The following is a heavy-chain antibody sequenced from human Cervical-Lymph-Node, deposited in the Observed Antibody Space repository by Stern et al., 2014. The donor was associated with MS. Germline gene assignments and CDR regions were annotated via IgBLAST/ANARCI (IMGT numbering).Heavy chain of an antibody. CDR1: GFSVTTAGVG. V-gene: IGHV2-5*02. J-gene: IGHJ4*02. CDR2: LYWDDDK. D-gene: IGHD2-15*01. CDR3: AHSRVKYCRGGTCYSSLFDY. Sequence: ESGPTLVKPTQTVTLTCTLSGFSVTTAGVGVGWIRQPPGKALEWLALLYWDDDKLYSPSLKNRLTIAKDTSKNQVVLIMTDVDPVDTATYYCAHSRVKYCRGGTCYSSLFDYWGQGTLVTVSS.